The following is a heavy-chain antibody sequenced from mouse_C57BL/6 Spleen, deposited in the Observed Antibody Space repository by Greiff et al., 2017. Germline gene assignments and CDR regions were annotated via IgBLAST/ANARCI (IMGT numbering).Heavy chain of an antibody. CDR2: IYPGDGDT. V-gene: IGHV1-80*01. D-gene: IGHD1-2*01. Sequence: QVQLQQSGAELVKPGASVKISCKASGYAFSSYWMNWVKQRPGKGLEWIGQIYPGDGDTNYNGKFKGKATLTADKSSSTAYMQLSSLTSEDSAVYFCARPITTAYWYFDVWGTGTTVTVSS. CDR1: GYAFSSYW. J-gene: IGHJ1*03. CDR3: ARPITTAYWYFDV.